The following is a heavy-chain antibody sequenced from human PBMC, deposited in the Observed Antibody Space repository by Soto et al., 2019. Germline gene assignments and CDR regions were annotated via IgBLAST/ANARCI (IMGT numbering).Heavy chain of an antibody. V-gene: IGHV1-69*02. D-gene: IGHD6-13*01. CDR1: GGTFSSYT. CDR2: IIPILGIA. Sequence: QVQLVQSGAEVKKPGSSVKVSCKASGGTFSSYTISWVRQAPGQGLEWMGRIIPILGIANYAQKFQGRVTITADKSTSTAYMELSSLRSEDTAVYYCARVVDNEAAAAGDYWGQGTLVTVSS. CDR3: ARVVDNEAAAAGDY. J-gene: IGHJ4*02.